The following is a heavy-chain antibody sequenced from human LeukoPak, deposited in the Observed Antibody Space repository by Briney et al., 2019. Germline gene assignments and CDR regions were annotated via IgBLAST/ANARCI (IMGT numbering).Heavy chain of an antibody. CDR2: IIPILGIA. CDR3: ASGAWGYDFWSGPFDY. D-gene: IGHD3-3*01. V-gene: IGHV1-69*04. CDR1: GGTFSSYA. J-gene: IGHJ4*02. Sequence: ASVKVSCKASGGTFSSYAISWVRQAPGQELEWMGRIIPILGIANYAQKFQGRVTITADKSTSTAYMELSSLRSEDTAVYYCASGAWGYDFWSGPFDYWGQGTLVTVSS.